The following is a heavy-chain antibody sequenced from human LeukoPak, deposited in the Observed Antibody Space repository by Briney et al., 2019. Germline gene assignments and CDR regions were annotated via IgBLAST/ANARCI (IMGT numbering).Heavy chain of an antibody. CDR3: ARERKYYYDSSGYMGYYYYGMDV. V-gene: IGHV7-4-1*02. J-gene: IGHJ6*02. Sequence: ASVKVSCKASGYTFATYAMNWVRQAPGQGLEWMGRINTNTGNPTYAQGFTGRFVFSLDTSVSTAYLQISSLKGEDTAVYYCARERKYYYDSSGYMGYYYYGMDVWGQGTTVTVSS. D-gene: IGHD3-22*01. CDR2: INTNTGNP. CDR1: GYTFATYA.